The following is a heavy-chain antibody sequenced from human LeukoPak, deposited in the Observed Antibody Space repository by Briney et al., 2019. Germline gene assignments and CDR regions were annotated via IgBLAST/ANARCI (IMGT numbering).Heavy chain of an antibody. Sequence: GGSLRLSCAASGFTFSSYAMSWVRQATGKGLEWVSAIGTAGDTYYPGSVKGRFTISRENAKNSLYLQMNSLRAEDTAVYYCAREDSSGSTFDYWGQGTLVTVSS. D-gene: IGHD3-22*01. J-gene: IGHJ4*02. CDR3: AREDSSGSTFDY. CDR1: GFTFSSYA. CDR2: IGTAGDT. V-gene: IGHV3-13*01.